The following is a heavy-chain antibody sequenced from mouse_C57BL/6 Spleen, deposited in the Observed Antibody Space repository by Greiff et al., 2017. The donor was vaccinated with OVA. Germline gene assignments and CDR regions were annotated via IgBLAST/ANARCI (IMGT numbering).Heavy chain of an antibody. CDR3: VRQGYYGSSHRAMDY. J-gene: IGHJ4*01. D-gene: IGHD1-1*01. Sequence: EVQRVESGGGLVQPKGSLKLSCAASGFSFNTYAMNWVRQAPGKGLEWVARIRSKSNNYATYYADSVKDRFTISRDDSESMLYLQMNNLKTEDTAMYYCVRQGYYGSSHRAMDYWGQGTSVTVSS. CDR1: GFSFNTYA. V-gene: IGHV10-1*01. CDR2: IRSKSNNYAT.